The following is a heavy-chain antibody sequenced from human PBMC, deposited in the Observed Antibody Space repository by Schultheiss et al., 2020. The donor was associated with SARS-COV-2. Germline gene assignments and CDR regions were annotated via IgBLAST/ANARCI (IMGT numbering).Heavy chain of an antibody. CDR2: ISAYNGNT. CDR1: GYTFTDYY. Sequence: ASVKVSCKASGYTFTDYYMHWVRQAPGQGLEWMGWISAYNGNTNYAQKLQGRVTMTTDTSTSTAYMELRSLRSDDTAVYYCARDYPYYDFWSGYYNAIRHYYYYYGMDVWGQGTTVTVSS. CDR3: ARDYPYYDFWSGYYNAIRHYYYYYGMDV. D-gene: IGHD3-3*01. V-gene: IGHV1-18*04. J-gene: IGHJ6*02.